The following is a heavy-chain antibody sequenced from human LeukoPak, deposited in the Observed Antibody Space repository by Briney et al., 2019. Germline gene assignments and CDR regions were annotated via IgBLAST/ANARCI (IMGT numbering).Heavy chain of an antibody. CDR1: GYSFTSYW. CDR3: ARLADIVATTYYYYYMDV. V-gene: IGHV5-51*01. D-gene: IGHD5-12*01. J-gene: IGHJ6*03. Sequence: GESLKISCKGSGYSFTSYWIGWVRQMPGKGLEWMGIIYPGDSDTRYSPSFLGQVTISADKSISTAYLQWSSLKASDTAMYYCARLADIVATTYYYYYMDVWGKGTTVTVSS. CDR2: IYPGDSDT.